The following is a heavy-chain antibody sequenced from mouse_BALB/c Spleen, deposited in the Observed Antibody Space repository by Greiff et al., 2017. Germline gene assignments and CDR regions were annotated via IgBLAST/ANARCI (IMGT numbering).Heavy chain of an antibody. CDR1: GYTFTSYW. V-gene: IGHV1S22*01. CDR3: ARGGVRVFDY. Sequence: LQQPGSELVRPGASVKLSCKASGYTFTSYWMHWVKQRHGQGLEWIGNIYPGSGSTNYDEKFKSKGTLTVDTSSSTAYMHLSSLTSEDSAVYYCARGGVRVFDYWGQGTTLTVSS. J-gene: IGHJ2*01. D-gene: IGHD2-14*01. CDR2: IYPGSGST.